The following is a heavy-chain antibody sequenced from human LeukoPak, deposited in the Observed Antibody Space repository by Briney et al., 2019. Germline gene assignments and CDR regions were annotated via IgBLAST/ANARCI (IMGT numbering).Heavy chain of an antibody. CDR3: ARDSYCGGDCYSRDNAFDI. CDR1: GYTFTGYY. V-gene: IGHV1-2*02. J-gene: IGHJ3*02. D-gene: IGHD2-21*01. CDR2: INPNSGGT. Sequence: ASVKVSCKASGYTFTGYYMHWVRQAPGQGLEWMGWINPNSGGTNYAQKFQGRVTMTRDTSISTAYMELSRLRSDDTAVYYCARDSYCGGDCYSRDNAFDIWGQGTMVTVSS.